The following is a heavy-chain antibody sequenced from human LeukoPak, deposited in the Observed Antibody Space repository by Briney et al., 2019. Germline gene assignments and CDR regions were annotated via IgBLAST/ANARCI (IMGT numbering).Heavy chain of an antibody. V-gene: IGHV4-34*01. J-gene: IGHJ4*02. Sequence: SETLSLTCAVYGGSFSGYYWSWIRQPPGKGLEWIGEINHSGSTNYNPSLKSRVTISVDTSKNQFSLKLSSVTAADTAVYYCARFLMGATPTDYWGQGTLVTVSS. CDR1: GGSFSGYY. D-gene: IGHD1-26*01. CDR2: INHSGST. CDR3: ARFLMGATPTDY.